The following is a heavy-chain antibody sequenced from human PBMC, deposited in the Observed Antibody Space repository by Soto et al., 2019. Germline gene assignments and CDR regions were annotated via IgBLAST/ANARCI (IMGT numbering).Heavy chain of an antibody. CDR1: GGTFSTHA. D-gene: IGHD3-3*01. V-gene: IGHV1-69*01. CDR3: ARAAFRSGYYGYYYGMDV. CDR2: IIPTLGTP. Sequence: QVQLVQPGAEVKKPGSSVKVSCKASGGTFSTHAISWVRQAPGQGLEWLGGIIPTLGTPNYAQKFQGRVTVTADEYTSTAYMELSRLTSEDTAVYYCARAAFRSGYYGYYYGMDVWGQGTAVIV. J-gene: IGHJ6*02.